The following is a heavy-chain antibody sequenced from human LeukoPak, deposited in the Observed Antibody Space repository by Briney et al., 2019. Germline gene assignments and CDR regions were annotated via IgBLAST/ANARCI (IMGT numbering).Heavy chain of an antibody. D-gene: IGHD3-22*01. CDR1: GGTFSKYT. J-gene: IGHJ4*02. CDR2: ITPLFGTA. V-gene: IGHV1-69*13. CDR3: ARVVGLLTKYYFDY. Sequence: SVKVSCKASGGTFSKYTISWVRQRPGQGLEWMGGITPLFGTANYAQKFQGRVTITADESASTAYMELSSLRSEDTAVYYCARVVGLLTKYYFDYWGQGTLVTVSS.